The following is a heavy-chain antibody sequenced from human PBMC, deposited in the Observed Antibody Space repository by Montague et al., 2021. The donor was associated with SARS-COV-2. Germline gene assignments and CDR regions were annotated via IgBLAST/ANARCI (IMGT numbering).Heavy chain of an antibody. J-gene: IGHJ6*02. Sequence: LVKPTQTLTLTCTVSGGSVSSGDYSWSWIRQSPGKGLEWIGYIYQSGSAYYNPSLKSRVTISIDTSNNQFSLNLRSVTAADTGLYYCATETRMYGMDFWGQGTTVTVSS. CDR3: ATETRMYGMDF. CDR1: GGSVSSGDYS. CDR2: IYQSGSA. V-gene: IGHV4-30-2*06.